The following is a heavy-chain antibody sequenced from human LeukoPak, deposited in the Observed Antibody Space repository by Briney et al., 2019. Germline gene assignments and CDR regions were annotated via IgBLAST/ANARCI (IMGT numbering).Heavy chain of an antibody. CDR1: GYTFTSYY. CDR3: ARGGYYDSSGYTPSDY. Sequence: GASVKVSCKASGYTFTSYYMHWVRQAPGQGLEWMGWINPNSGGTNYAQKFQGRVTMTRDTSISTAYMELSRLRSDDTAVYYCARGGYYDSSGYTPSDYWGQGTLVTVSS. V-gene: IGHV1-2*02. J-gene: IGHJ4*02. CDR2: INPNSGGT. D-gene: IGHD3-22*01.